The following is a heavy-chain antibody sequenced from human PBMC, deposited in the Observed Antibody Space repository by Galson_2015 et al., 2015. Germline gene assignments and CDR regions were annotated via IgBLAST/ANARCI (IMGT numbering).Heavy chain of an antibody. CDR3: ARELGGTYYFDY. CDR2: INPSGAAT. CDR1: GYTFTNYF. D-gene: IGHD3-10*01. V-gene: IGHV1-46*04. Sequence: AVKVSCKASGYTFTNYFIQWGRQAPGQGLEWVGAINPSGAATFYAQKLQGRVTMTRDTPTSTVYVELSSLGSEDTAVYYCARELGGTYYFDYWGLGTLDTVSS. J-gene: IGHJ4*02.